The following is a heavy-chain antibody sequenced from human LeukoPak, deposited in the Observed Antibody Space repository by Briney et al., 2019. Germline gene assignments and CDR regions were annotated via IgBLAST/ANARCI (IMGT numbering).Heavy chain of an antibody. Sequence: ASVTVSCKASGYTFTGYYMHWVRQAPGQGLEWMGIINPSGGSTSYAQKFQGRVTMTRDTSTSTVYMELSSLRSEDTAVYYCARSYCSSTSCYYYYGMDVWGQGTTVTVSS. J-gene: IGHJ6*02. V-gene: IGHV1-46*01. D-gene: IGHD2-2*01. CDR1: GYTFTGYY. CDR2: INPSGGST. CDR3: ARSYCSSTSCYYYYGMDV.